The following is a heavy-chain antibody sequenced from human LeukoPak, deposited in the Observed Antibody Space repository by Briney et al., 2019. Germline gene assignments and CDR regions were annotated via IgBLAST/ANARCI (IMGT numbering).Heavy chain of an antibody. J-gene: IGHJ4*02. V-gene: IGHV3-21*01. CDR3: ARDSALPPDY. CDR1: GFTFSSYA. CDR2: ISSSSSYI. D-gene: IGHD1-14*01. Sequence: GGSLRLSCAASGFTFSSYAMSWVRQAPGKGLEWVSSISSSSSYIYYADSVKGRFTISRDNAKNSLYLQMNSLRAEDTAVYYCARDSALPPDYWGQGTLVTVSS.